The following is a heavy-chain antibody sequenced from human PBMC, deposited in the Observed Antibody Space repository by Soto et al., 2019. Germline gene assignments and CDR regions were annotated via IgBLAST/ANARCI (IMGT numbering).Heavy chain of an antibody. CDR3: ARGWYGSGEYYYYYGMDV. J-gene: IGHJ6*02. Sequence: PSETLSLTCTVSGGSISSYYWSWIRQPPGKGLEWIGYIYYSGSTNYNPSLKSRVTISVDKSKNQFSLKLSSVTAADTAVYYCARGWYGSGEYYYYYGMDVWGQGTTVTVSS. CDR2: IYYSGST. CDR1: GGSISSYY. D-gene: IGHD3-10*01. V-gene: IGHV4-59*12.